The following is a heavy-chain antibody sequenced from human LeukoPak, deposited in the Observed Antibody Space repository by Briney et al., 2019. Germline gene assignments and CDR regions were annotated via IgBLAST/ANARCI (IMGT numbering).Heavy chain of an antibody. D-gene: IGHD3-22*01. Sequence: GGSLRLSCTGSGFTVSSNYMSWVRQAPGKGLEWVSVIYSGGSTYYADSVKGRFTISRDNSKNTLYLQMNSLRAEDTAVHYCARLTAYDSSGYYRGYFDYWGQGTLVTVSS. CDR3: ARLTAYDSSGYYRGYFDY. J-gene: IGHJ4*02. V-gene: IGHV3-53*01. CDR1: GFTVSSNY. CDR2: IYSGGST.